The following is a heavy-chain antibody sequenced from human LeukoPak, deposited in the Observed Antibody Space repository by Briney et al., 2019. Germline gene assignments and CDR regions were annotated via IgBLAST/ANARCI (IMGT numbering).Heavy chain of an antibody. CDR1: GFTFSSYS. J-gene: IGHJ3*02. CDR3: ARGSRFGVVERDAFDI. D-gene: IGHD3-3*01. V-gene: IGHV3-21*01. CDR2: ISISSNYI. Sequence: GGSLRLSCAASGFTFSSYSMNWVRQAPGKGLEWVSSISISSNYIYYTNSVKGRFTISRDNAKNSLYLQLNSLRAEDTAVYYCARGSRFGVVERDAFDIWGQGTMVTVSS.